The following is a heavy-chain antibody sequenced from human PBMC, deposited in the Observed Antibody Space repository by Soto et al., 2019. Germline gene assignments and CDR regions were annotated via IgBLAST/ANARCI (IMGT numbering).Heavy chain of an antibody. Sequence: QAQLVESGGGLVKPGGSLRLSGAASGFSLSDYYMSWIRQAPGKGLEWVSYISRSDSNIYYADSVKGRFTVSTDNAKNSLYLQMNSLRAEDTAVYYCARDFTMTGMDVWGQGTAVTVSS. D-gene: IGHD3-3*01. CDR2: ISRSDSNI. CDR1: GFSLSDYY. V-gene: IGHV3-11*01. J-gene: IGHJ6*02. CDR3: ARDFTMTGMDV.